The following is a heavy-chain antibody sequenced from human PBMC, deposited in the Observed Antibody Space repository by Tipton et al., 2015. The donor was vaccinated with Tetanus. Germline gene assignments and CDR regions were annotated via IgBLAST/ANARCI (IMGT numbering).Heavy chain of an antibody. CDR3: ARDQARGARGWNYFDS. J-gene: IGHJ4*02. CDR2: IYFSGSP. V-gene: IGHV4-31*03. D-gene: IGHD6-6*01. Sequence: GLVKPSQTLSLTCTVSGGSLSRGGYYWTWIRQNPGKGLEWIGNIYFSGSPYYNPSLKSRVTISADPSKYQFSLRLNSVTAADTAVYFCARDQARGARGWNYFDSWGQGTLVTVSS. CDR1: GGSLSRGGYY.